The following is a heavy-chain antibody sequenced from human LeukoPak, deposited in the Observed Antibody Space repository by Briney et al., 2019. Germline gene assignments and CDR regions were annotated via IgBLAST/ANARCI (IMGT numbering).Heavy chain of an antibody. CDR3: ARDLRYYDSSGYYGGAFDI. CDR2: INHSGST. Sequence: SETLSLTCAVYGGSFSGYYWSWIRQPPGKGLEWIGEINHSGSTNYNPSLKSRVTISVDTSKNQFSLKLSSVTAADTAVYYCARDLRYYDSSGYYGGAFDIWGQGTMVTVSS. J-gene: IGHJ3*02. D-gene: IGHD3-22*01. V-gene: IGHV4-34*01. CDR1: GGSFSGYY.